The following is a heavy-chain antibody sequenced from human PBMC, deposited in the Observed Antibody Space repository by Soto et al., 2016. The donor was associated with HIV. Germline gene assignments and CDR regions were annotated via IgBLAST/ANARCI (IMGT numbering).Heavy chain of an antibody. J-gene: IGHJ1*01. Sequence: EVKLLESGGEVVQPGGSLRLSCVVSGITFSSYAMNWVRQVPGKGLEWVSVISSSGGSTSYADSVKGRFTISRDNSKRMLYLQMNNLRAEDTAVYFCATDPYYYDGSAYPLRAEYLQHWGQGSLVIVSS. D-gene: IGHD3-22*01. CDR1: GITFSSYA. CDR3: ATDPYYYDGSAYPLRAEYLQH. CDR2: ISSSGGST. V-gene: IGHV3-23*01.